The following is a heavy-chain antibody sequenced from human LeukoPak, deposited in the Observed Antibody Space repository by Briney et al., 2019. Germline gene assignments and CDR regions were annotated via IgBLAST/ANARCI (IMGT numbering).Heavy chain of an antibody. CDR2: ISGSGDST. J-gene: IGHJ4*02. CDR1: GFTLRSYV. V-gene: IGHV3-23*01. CDR3: AKDRLLNCRGDCYIFDY. Sequence: SGGSLRLSCVASGFTLRSYVMSWVRQTPGKGLEWVSSISGSGDSTFYADSVKGRFSISRDNSKNTLYLQVNGLRTEDTAVYYCAKDRLLNCRGDCYIFDYWGQGAVVTVSS. D-gene: IGHD2-21*02.